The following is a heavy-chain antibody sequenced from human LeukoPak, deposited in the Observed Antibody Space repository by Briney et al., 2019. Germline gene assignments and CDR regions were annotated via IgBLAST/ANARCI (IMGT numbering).Heavy chain of an antibody. CDR1: GFTVSSNY. V-gene: IGHV3-53*01. D-gene: IGHD6-13*01. J-gene: IGHJ5*02. CDR2: IYSGGST. Sequence: PGGSLRLSCAASGFTVSSNYISWVRQAPGKGLEWVSIIYSGGSTYYADSVKGRFTISRDNSKNTVYLQMNSLRAEDTAVYYCGRTTAGSGNWFDLWGQGTLVTVSP. CDR3: GRTTAGSGNWFDL.